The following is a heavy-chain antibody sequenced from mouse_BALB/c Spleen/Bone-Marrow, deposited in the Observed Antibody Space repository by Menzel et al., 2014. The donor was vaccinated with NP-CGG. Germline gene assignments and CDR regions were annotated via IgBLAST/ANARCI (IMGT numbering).Heavy chain of an antibody. CDR1: GFNFSSYG. V-gene: IGHV5-6*01. J-gene: IGHJ3*01. CDR3: ASPLTGTFGSIDY. CDR2: ISSGGSYT. D-gene: IGHD4-1*01. Sequence: EAQIVESGGGLVKPGRSLKFPWAASGFNFSSYGMSWVRQTPDKRLEWVATISSGGSYTCYPDSVKGRFTISRDNAKTTLYLQMSSLKSEDTAMYYCASPLTGTFGSIDYWGQGTLVNVSA.